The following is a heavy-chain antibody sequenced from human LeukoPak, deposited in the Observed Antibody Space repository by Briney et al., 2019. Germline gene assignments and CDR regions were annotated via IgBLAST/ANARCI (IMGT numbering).Heavy chain of an antibody. CDR3: AESRYCSGGICYSVYVFDN. CDR2: INPNSGGT. V-gene: IGHV1-2*06. D-gene: IGHD2-15*01. Sequence: GASVKVSCKASGYTFTDYYMHWVRQAPGQGLEWMGRINPNSGGTNYAQKFQDRVTMTSDTSISTAYMELSRLRSDDTAVYYCAESRYCSGGICYSVYVFDNWGQGTMVTVSS. CDR1: GYTFTDYY. J-gene: IGHJ3*02.